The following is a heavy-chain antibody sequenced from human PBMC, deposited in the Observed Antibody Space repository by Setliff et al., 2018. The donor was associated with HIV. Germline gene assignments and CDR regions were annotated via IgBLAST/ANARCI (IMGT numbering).Heavy chain of an antibody. Sequence: ASVKVSCKASGGIFINSAFTWVRQAPGQGLEWMGSIIPIFNTGNYAQKFQNRVTITADESTSTAYMELSSLRSEDTAVYYCATGRHYYDSSDYPANPFDVWGQGTLVTVSS. D-gene: IGHD3-22*01. CDR2: IIPIFNTG. J-gene: IGHJ3*01. CDR3: ATGRHYYDSSDYPANPFDV. V-gene: IGHV1-69*13. CDR1: GGIFINSA.